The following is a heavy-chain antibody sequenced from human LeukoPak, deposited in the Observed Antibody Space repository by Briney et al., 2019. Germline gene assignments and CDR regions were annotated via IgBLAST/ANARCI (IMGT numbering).Heavy chain of an antibody. J-gene: IGHJ4*02. D-gene: IGHD1-1*01. Sequence: GGSLRLSCAASGFTFDDYAIHWVRQAPGKGLEWVSTVTSSGNTYYSDSVKGRFTISRDNSRSTLSLQMNSLRVEDTAVYYCAKRPTDLASLDYWGQGTLVTISS. CDR3: AKRPTDLASLDY. CDR1: GFTFDDYA. V-gene: IGHV3-23*01. CDR2: VTSSGNT.